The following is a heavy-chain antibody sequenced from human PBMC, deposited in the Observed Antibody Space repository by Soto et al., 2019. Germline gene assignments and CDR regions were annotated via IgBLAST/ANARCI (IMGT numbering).Heavy chain of an antibody. CDR1: GGTFSSYA. J-gene: IGHJ6*02. CDR3: ARSQGSSTSLELYDYYYYGMDV. CDR2: IIPISGTA. V-gene: IGHV1-69*01. Sequence: QVQLVQSGAEVKKPGSSVKVSCKASGGTFSSYAISWVRQAPGQGLEWMGGIIPISGTANYAQKFQGRVTITADESTSKAYMELSSLISEDTAVYYCARSQGSSTSLELYDYYYYGMDVWGQGTTVTVSS. D-gene: IGHD2-2*01.